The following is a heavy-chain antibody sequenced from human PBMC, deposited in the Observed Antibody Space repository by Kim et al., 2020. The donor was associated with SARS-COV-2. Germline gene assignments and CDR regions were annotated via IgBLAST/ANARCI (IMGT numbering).Heavy chain of an antibody. D-gene: IGHD3-22*01. CDR2: ISWNSGSI. Sequence: GGSLRLSCAASGFTFDDYAMHWVRQAPGKGLEWVSGISWNSGSIGYADSVKGRFTISRDNAKNSLYLQMNSLRAEDTALYYCAIGGNYDRKHAFDIWGQGTMVTVSS. CDR3: AIGGNYDRKHAFDI. V-gene: IGHV3-9*01. J-gene: IGHJ3*02. CDR1: GFTFDDYA.